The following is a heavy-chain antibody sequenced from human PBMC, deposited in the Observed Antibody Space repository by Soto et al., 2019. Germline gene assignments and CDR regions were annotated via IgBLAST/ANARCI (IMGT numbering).Heavy chain of an antibody. CDR2: IDSGDGTT. D-gene: IGHD6-13*01. J-gene: IGHJ4*02. Sequence: GGSLRLSCTGSGFDFGDYYMSWIRQAPGKGLEWVSCIDSGDGTTYYTDSVKGRFTISRDNAKKTVYLQMSSLRVEDTALYYCVWPYYSSSWFPFDRWGQGTLVTVSS. V-gene: IGHV3-11*01. CDR1: GFDFGDYY. CDR3: VWPYYSSSWFPFDR.